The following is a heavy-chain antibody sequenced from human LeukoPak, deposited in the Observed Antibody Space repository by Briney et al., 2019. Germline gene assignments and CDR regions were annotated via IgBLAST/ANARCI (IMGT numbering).Heavy chain of an antibody. CDR1: GFTVSNNY. CDR2: IYSGDNT. Sequence: GGSLRLPCAASGFTVSNNYMSWVRQAPGKGLEWVSVIYSGDNTYYVESVKGRFTISRDNSKNTLFLQMNRLRAEDTAVYYCAGRRVLDASFDYWGQGTLVTVSS. CDR3: AGRRVLDASFDY. J-gene: IGHJ4*02. V-gene: IGHV3-66*02. D-gene: IGHD3-16*01.